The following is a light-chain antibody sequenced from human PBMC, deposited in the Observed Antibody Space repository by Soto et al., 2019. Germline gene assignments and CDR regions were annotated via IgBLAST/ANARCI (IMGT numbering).Light chain of an antibody. Sequence: DIQVAQSPSSVSASVGDRVTITCRASQGIGSWLAWYQQKPGKAPKLLIYAASSLQSGVPSRFSGSGSGTDFTLTISSLQPEDFASYHCQQTNSFPPTFGGGTKVEIQ. CDR1: QGIGSW. V-gene: IGKV1D-12*01. CDR2: AAS. J-gene: IGKJ4*01. CDR3: QQTNSFPPT.